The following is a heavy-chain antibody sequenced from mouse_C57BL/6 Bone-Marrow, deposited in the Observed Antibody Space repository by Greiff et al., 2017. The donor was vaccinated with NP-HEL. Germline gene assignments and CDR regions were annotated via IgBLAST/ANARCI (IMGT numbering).Heavy chain of an antibody. CDR3: VRQGYDGAMDY. CDR2: IRSKSNNYAT. CDR1: GFSFNTYA. J-gene: IGHJ4*01. D-gene: IGHD2-14*01. V-gene: IGHV10-1*01. Sequence: EVQGVESGGGLVQPKGSLKLSCAASGFSFNTYAMNWVRQAPGKGLEWVARIRSKSNNYATYYADSGKDRFTISRDDSESMLYLQMNNLKTEDTAMYYCVRQGYDGAMDYWGQGTSVTVSS.